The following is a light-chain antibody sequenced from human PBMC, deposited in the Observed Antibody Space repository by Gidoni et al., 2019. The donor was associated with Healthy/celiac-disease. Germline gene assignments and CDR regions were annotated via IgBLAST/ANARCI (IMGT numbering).Light chain of an antibody. CDR3: QQLWT. V-gene: IGKV3-20*01. CDR2: GAS. J-gene: IGKJ1*01. Sequence: DIVLPQSPGTLSLSPGERATLSCRASQSVSSSYLAWYQQKPGQAPRLLIYGASSRATGIPDRFSGSGFGTDFTLTISRLEPEDFAVYYCQQLWTFGQGTKVEIK. CDR1: QSVSSSY.